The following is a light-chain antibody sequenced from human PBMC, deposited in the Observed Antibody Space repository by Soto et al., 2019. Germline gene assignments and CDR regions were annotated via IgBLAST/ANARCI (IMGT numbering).Light chain of an antibody. CDR2: DNN. J-gene: IGLJ7*01. V-gene: IGLV1-51*01. Sequence: QSVLTQPPSVSAAPGQKVTISCSGGSSNIGKEYVSWYQHLPGTAPKLLIYDNNKQPSGIPDRFSGSKSGTSATLVITGLQTGDEADYYCGTWDSSLSAAVFGGGTQLTVL. CDR3: GTWDSSLSAAV. CDR1: SSNIGKEY.